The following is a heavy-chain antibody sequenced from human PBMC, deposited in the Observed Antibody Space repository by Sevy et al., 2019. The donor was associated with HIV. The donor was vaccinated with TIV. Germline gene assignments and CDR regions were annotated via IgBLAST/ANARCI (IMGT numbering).Heavy chain of an antibody. D-gene: IGHD4-4*01. J-gene: IGHJ4*02. CDR3: ARSLGTATLTNIFGS. Sequence: SVKVSCKASGYSFTDYYIHWVRQAPGQRLEWMAWIHAYSGTTNFAQKFQGRVTMTRDTSISTAYMELSRLTSDDTAMYYCARSLGTATLTNIFGSWGQGTLVTVSS. CDR1: GYSFTDYY. CDR2: IHAYSGTT. V-gene: IGHV1-2*02.